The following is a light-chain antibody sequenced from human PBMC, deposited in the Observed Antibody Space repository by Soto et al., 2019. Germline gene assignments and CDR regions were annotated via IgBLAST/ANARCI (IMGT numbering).Light chain of an antibody. J-gene: IGKJ1*01. CDR1: QSFSNNY. V-gene: IGKV3-20*01. CDR3: QRYRESWT. CDR2: GAY. Sequence: EIVWTQSPGTLSLSPGERATLSCRASQSFSNNYLAWYQQKPGQAPRLLLYGAYSRSTCIPDRLSGSGSGTYSALTISRMEPEDFAVSYCQRYRESWTFGQGNKVEIK.